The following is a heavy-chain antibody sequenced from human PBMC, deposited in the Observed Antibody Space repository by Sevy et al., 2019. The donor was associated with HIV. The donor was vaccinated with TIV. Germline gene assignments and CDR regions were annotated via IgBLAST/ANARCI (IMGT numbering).Heavy chain of an antibody. D-gene: IGHD3-9*01. CDR2: IIPILGTT. V-gene: IGHV1-69*13. CDR1: GGSFSFYG. J-gene: IGHJ6*02. Sequence: ASVKVSCKAFGGSFSFYGISWVRQAPGQGLEWMAGIIPILGTTKYAQKFQGRVTITADESTSTVYMELTSLRSEDTAVCYCARGGPDDILTHYGMDVWGQGTTVTVSS. CDR3: ARGGPDDILTHYGMDV.